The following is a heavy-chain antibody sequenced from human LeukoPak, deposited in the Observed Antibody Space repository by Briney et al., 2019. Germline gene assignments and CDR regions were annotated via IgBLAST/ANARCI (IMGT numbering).Heavy chain of an antibody. J-gene: IGHJ5*02. CDR3: ARTTFLSWFDP. CDR1: GYSFTSYW. V-gene: IGHV5-51*01. D-gene: IGHD3-3*01. Sequence: GESLKTSFKGSGYSFTSYWIGWVRQMPGKGLEWMGIIYPGDSDTRYSPSFQGQVTISADKSISTAYLQWGSLKASDTAMYYCARTTFLSWFDPWGQGTLVTVSS. CDR2: IYPGDSDT.